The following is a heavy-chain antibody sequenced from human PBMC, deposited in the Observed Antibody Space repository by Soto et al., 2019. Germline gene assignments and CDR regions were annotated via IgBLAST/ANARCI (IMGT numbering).Heavy chain of an antibody. J-gene: IGHJ6*02. CDR1: GDRVSSDSAA. CDR2: TYYRSKWYI. D-gene: IGHD6-19*01. CDR3: VRSRVFIAVAGMATYYYYYYGMDV. V-gene: IGHV6-1*01. Sequence: SQTLSRTCAISGDRVSSDSAAWNWIRPSPSRGLEWLGRTYYRSKWYIDYAVSVDGRITINPDTSKNYFSLQLNSVTPEDTAVYYCVRSRVFIAVAGMATYYYYYYGMDVWGRGTTVTVSS.